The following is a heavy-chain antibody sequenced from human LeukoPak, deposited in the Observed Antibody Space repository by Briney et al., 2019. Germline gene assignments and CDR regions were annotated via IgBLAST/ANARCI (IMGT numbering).Heavy chain of an antibody. CDR1: GYTFTCSY. CDR3: ARDGRPTYYDFWSGYYMDY. V-gene: IGHV1-2*02. J-gene: IGHJ4*02. CDR2: INPNSGGT. D-gene: IGHD3-3*01. Sequence: ASVKVSCKASGYTFTCSYMHWVRHAPGQGLEWMGWINPNSGGTNYAQKFQGRVTMTRDTSISTAYMELSRLRSDDTAVYYCARDGRPTYYDFWSGYYMDYWGQGTLVTVSS.